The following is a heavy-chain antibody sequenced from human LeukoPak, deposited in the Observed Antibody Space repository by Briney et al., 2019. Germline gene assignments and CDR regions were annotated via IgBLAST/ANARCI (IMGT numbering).Heavy chain of an antibody. CDR1: GGTFSSYT. Sequence: ASVKVSCKASGGTFSSYTISWVRQAPGQGREWMGRINPILGIANYAQKFQGRVTITADKSTSTAYMELSSLRSEDTAVYYCARAPMVGVGWGAFDIWGQGTMVTVSS. D-gene: IGHD1-26*01. CDR3: ARAPMVGVGWGAFDI. J-gene: IGHJ3*02. V-gene: IGHV1-69*02. CDR2: INPILGIA.